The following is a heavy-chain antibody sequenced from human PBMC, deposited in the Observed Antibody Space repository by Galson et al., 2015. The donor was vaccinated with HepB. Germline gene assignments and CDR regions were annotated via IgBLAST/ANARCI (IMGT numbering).Heavy chain of an antibody. CDR3: ARDLLDEDYLYYGMDV. Sequence: SVKVSCKVSGYTFTSYGISWVRQAPGQGLEWMGWISGHNGKTKYAEKFQGRVTMTTDTSTSTAYMELRSLRSDDTAVFYCARDLLDEDYLYYGMDVWGQGTTVTVSS. D-gene: IGHD3-10*01. CDR2: ISGHNGKT. CDR1: GYTFTSYG. V-gene: IGHV1-18*01. J-gene: IGHJ6*02.